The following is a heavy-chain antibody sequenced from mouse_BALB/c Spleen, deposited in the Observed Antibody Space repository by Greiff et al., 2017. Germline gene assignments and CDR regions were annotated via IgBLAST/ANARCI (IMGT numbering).Heavy chain of an antibody. CDR3: ARSGLYAMDY. CDR2: ISTYYGNT. CDR1: SYTFTDYA. V-gene: IGHV1-67*01. J-gene: IGHJ4*01. Sequence: QVQLQQSGPELVRPGVSVKISCTGSSYTFTDYAMHWVKQSHAKSLEWIGVISTYYGNTNYNQKFKGKATMTVDKSSSTAYMELARLTSEDSAVYYCARSGLYAMDYWGQGTSVTVSS.